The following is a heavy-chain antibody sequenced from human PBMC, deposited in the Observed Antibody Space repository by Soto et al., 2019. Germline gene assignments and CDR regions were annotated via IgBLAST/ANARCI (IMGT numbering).Heavy chain of an antibody. D-gene: IGHD6-13*01. J-gene: IGHJ5*02. V-gene: IGHV1-3*01. CDR3: ARVCDTRGRWYVWFDP. Sequence: ASVKVSCKASGYTFTSYAMHWVLQAPGQRLEWMGWINAGNGNTKYSQKFQGRVTITRDTSASTAYMELSSLRSEDTAVYYCARVCDTRGRWYVWFDPWGQGTKVTV. CDR1: GYTFTSYA. CDR2: INAGNGNT.